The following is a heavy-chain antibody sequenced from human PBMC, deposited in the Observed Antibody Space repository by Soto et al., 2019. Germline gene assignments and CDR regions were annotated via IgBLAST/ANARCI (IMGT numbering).Heavy chain of an antibody. J-gene: IGHJ3*02. D-gene: IGHD5-18*01. V-gene: IGHV4-59*01. CDR1: GGSISSYY. CDR3: ARRYGKNAFDI. CDR2: IYYSGST. Sequence: QVQLQESGPGLVKPSETLSLTCTVSGGSISSYYWSWIRQPPGKGLEWIGYIYYSGSTNYNPSLKSRVTISVDTPKNLFCLKLSSVTDADTAVYYCARRYGKNAFDIWGQGTMVTVSS.